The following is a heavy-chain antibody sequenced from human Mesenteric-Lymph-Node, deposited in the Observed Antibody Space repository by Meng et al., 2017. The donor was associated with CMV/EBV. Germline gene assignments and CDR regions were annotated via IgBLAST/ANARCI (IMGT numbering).Heavy chain of an antibody. V-gene: IGHV4-34*01. J-gene: IGHJ4*02. CDR1: GGSFSGYY. Sequence: QVQRRQGRAGLLQASETLSLTCSGYGGSFSGYYWSWIRQPPGKGLEWIGEINHSGSTNYNPSLKSRVTISVDTSKNQFSLKLSSVTAADTAVYYCARHQRWLKSEGGFNYWGQGTLVTVSS. D-gene: IGHD4-23*01. CDR3: ARHQRWLKSEGGFNY. CDR2: INHSGST.